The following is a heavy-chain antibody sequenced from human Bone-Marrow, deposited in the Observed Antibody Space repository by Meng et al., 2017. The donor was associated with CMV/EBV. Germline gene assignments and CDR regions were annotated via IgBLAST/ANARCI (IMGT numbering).Heavy chain of an antibody. Sequence: GESLKISCAASGFTFSSYAMSWVRQAPGKGLEWVSTISASGGSTYCADSVKGRFTISRDNSKNTLYLQMNSLRAEDTAVYYCAIVPDYYDSSGYLRRFDPWGQGTLVTVSS. CDR2: ISASGGST. D-gene: IGHD3-22*01. V-gene: IGHV3-23*01. CDR1: GFTFSSYA. CDR3: AIVPDYYDSSGYLRRFDP. J-gene: IGHJ5*02.